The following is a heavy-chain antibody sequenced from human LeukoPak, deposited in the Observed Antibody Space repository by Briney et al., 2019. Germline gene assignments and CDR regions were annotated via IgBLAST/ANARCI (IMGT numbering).Heavy chain of an antibody. D-gene: IGHD2-2*01. CDR2: ISASGDNT. CDR3: AKRFCSATRCFHFDY. Sequence: GGSLRLSCAASGLAIAGYDMSWVRQAPGKGLEWVSTISASGDNTYYAGSVKGRFTISRDNSKNTLYLQMDSLRAEDTAVYYCAKRFCSATRCFHFDYWGQGTLVTVSS. V-gene: IGHV3-23*01. J-gene: IGHJ4*02. CDR1: GLAIAGYD.